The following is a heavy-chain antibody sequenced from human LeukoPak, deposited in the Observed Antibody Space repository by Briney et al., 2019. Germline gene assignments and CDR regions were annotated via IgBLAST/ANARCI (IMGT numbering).Heavy chain of an antibody. D-gene: IGHD6-19*01. J-gene: IGHJ2*01. CDR1: GGSISSNGYS. CDR2: IYYSGSI. V-gene: IGHV4-39*07. Sequence: PSETLSLTCSVSGGSISSNGYSWGWIRQPPGKELEWIGSIYYSGSIFDNPSLKSRVTISMDKSKNQFSLKLSSVTAADTAVYYCASNQWPSWYFDLWGRGTLVTVSA. CDR3: ASNQWPSWYFDL.